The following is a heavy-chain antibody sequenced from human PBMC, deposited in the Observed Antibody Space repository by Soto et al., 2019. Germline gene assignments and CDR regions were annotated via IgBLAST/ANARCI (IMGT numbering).Heavy chain of an antibody. CDR1: GGTFDTFA. V-gene: IGHV1-69*01. J-gene: IGHJ4*02. CDR3: ARGPWTQEGPKYYFDC. D-gene: IGHD5-18*01. Sequence: QVQLVQSGAEVKKPGSSVKVSCKASGGTFDTFAFSWVRQAPGQGLEWLGGIIPVLGRANYAQRFQDRVSASTNGSTSTAFMELISLISDDTAVYYCARGPWTQEGPKYYFDCSRQGTLVNVS. CDR2: IIPVLGRA.